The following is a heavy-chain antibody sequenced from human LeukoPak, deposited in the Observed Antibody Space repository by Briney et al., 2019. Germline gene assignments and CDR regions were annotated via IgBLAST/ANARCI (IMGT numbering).Heavy chain of an antibody. V-gene: IGHV1-24*01. CDR1: GYTLTELS. Sequence: GASVKVSCKVSGYTLTELSMHWVRQAPGKGLEWMGGFDPEDGETIYAQKFQGRVTMTEDTSTDTAYMELSSLRSEDTAVYYCASGYYSDGSGYSPADYWGQGTLVTVSS. CDR3: ASGYYSDGSGYSPADY. J-gene: IGHJ4*02. D-gene: IGHD3-22*01. CDR2: FDPEDGET.